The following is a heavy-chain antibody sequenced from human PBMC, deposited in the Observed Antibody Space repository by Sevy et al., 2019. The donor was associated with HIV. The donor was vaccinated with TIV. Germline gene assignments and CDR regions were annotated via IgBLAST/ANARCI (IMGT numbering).Heavy chain of an antibody. V-gene: IGHV4-30-2*01. CDR2: IFHSGNT. CDR3: ARAGPVVVVPGAPSWFDP. CDR1: GGSISSGSYS. J-gene: IGHJ5*02. Sequence: SETLSLTCAVSGGSISSGSYSWNWIRQPPGKGLEWIGYIFHSGNTYYNPSLKSRVTITVDTSKNQFSLRLNSVTAADTTVYYCARAGPVVVVPGAPSWFDPWGQGTLVTVSS. D-gene: IGHD2-2*01.